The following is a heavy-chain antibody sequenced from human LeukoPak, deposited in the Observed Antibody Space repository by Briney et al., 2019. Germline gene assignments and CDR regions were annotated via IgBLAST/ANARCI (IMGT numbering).Heavy chain of an antibody. Sequence: SETLSLTCTVSGGSISSSSFYWGWIRQPPGKGLEWIGSMYSSGTTAYSPSLKSRVTISVDTSKSQFSLKLRSVTAADTAVYHCARKEVATTIDSWGQGTLVTVSS. CDR2: MYSSGTT. D-gene: IGHD5-12*01. V-gene: IGHV4-39*01. J-gene: IGHJ4*02. CDR1: GGSISSSSFY. CDR3: ARKEVATTIDS.